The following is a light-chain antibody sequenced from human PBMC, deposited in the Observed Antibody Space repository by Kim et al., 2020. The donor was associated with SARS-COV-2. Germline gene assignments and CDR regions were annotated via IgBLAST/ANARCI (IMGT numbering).Light chain of an antibody. Sequence: VSPGERATLSCGASQTIYNNLAWYQQKLGQAPRVVIYDASTRASGVPDRFSGRGSGSEFTLTIDNLQSEDLAIYYCQQYRDWPLTFGGGTKVDIK. CDR2: DAS. CDR1: QTIYNN. J-gene: IGKJ4*01. CDR3: QQYRDWPLT. V-gene: IGKV3-15*01.